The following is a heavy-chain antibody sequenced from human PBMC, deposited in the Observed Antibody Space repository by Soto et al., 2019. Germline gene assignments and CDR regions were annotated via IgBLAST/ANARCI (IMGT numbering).Heavy chain of an antibody. J-gene: IGHJ5*02. Sequence: SETLSLTCFVSGYSITAGGYYWSWIRHHPGKGLEWIGSFYSSGSIIYNPSLRSRVSISGDTSSNQFSMSLTSVTAADTASYYCARMYSSGSGWFHPWGQGTLVTVPQ. V-gene: IGHV4-31*03. CDR1: GYSITAGGYY. D-gene: IGHD6-19*01. CDR3: ARMYSSGSGWFHP. CDR2: FYSSGSI.